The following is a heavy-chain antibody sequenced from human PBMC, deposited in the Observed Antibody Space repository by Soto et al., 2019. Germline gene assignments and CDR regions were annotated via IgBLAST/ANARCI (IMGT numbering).Heavy chain of an antibody. CDR3: ARDYDILASDY. J-gene: IGHJ4*02. CDR1: GYTFTGYY. Sequence: QVQLVQSGAEVKKPGASVKVSCKASGYTFTGYYMHWVRQAPGQGLEWMGWINPNSSGTTYAQQFHGRVTMTRDTSISTAYMELSRLRSDDTAVYYCARDYDILASDYWGQGTLVTVSS. CDR2: INPNSSGT. D-gene: IGHD3-9*01. V-gene: IGHV1-2*02.